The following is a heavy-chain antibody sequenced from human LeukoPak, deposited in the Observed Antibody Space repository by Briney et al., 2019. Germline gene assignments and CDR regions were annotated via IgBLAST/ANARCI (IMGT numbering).Heavy chain of an antibody. CDR3: AKDQGYTYGHSFDY. V-gene: IGHV3-30*18. CDR2: ISYDGSNE. D-gene: IGHD5-18*01. J-gene: IGHJ4*02. Sequence: GRSLRLSCEASGFTFGSYGMHWVRQAPGKGLEWVALISYDGSNEYYGDSVKGRFTISRDNSKGTLYLQMNSLRAEDTAVYYCAKDQGYTYGHSFDYWGQGTLVTVSS. CDR1: GFTFGSYG.